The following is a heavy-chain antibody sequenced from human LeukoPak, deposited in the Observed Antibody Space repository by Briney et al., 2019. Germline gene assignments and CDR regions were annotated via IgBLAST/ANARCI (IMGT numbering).Heavy chain of an antibody. J-gene: IGHJ3*02. CDR3: ARDRYSGSHNAFDI. Sequence: SETLSLTCTVSGGSISSSSYYWGWIRQPPGKGLEWIGSIYYSGSTYYNPSLKSRVTISVDTSKNQFSLKLSSVTAADTAVYYCARDRYSGSHNAFDIWGQGTMVTVSS. CDR2: IYYSGST. D-gene: IGHD1-26*01. CDR1: GGSISSSSYY. V-gene: IGHV4-39*07.